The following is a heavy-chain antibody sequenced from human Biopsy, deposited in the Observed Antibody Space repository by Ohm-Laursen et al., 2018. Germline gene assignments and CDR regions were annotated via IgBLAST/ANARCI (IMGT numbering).Heavy chain of an antibody. J-gene: IGHJ4*02. CDR3: AAYYYDSSGYFYAFHY. CDR2: VSYSGNT. D-gene: IGHD3-22*01. V-gene: IGHV4-59*08. Sequence: SETLSLTCTVSGGSFSSYFWSWIRQPLGKGLEWIGYVSYSGNTKYNPSLKSRVIISADTSKNQFPLKLSSVTAADTAMYYCAAYYYDSSGYFYAFHYWGQGTLVTVSS. CDR1: GGSFSSYF.